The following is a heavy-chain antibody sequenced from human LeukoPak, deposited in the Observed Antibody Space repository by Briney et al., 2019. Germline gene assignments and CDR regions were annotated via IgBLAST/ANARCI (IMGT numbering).Heavy chain of an antibody. CDR3: ARRDYCSSTSCYLNFDY. Sequence: SETLSLTCAIYGGSFSGYYWSWIRQSPGKGLEWIGEINHSGSTNCNPSLKSRVTISVDTSKNQFSLKLNSVTAADTAVYYCARRDYCSSTSCYLNFDYWGQGTLVTVYS. CDR2: INHSGST. CDR1: GGSFSGYY. V-gene: IGHV4-34*01. D-gene: IGHD2-2*01. J-gene: IGHJ4*02.